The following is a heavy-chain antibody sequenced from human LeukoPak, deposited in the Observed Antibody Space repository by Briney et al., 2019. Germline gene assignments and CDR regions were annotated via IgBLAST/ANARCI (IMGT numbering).Heavy chain of an antibody. J-gene: IGHJ4*02. D-gene: IGHD1-26*01. CDR3: ARAPTRVGATLFDY. Sequence: PSETLSLTCTVSGGTISNYYWSWIRQPAGKGLEWIGRIYTSGSTNYNYNPSLKSRVTMSVNTYKNQISLRLSSVTAADTAVYYCARAPTRVGATLFDYWGQGTLVTVSS. CDR2: IYTSGST. V-gene: IGHV4-4*07. CDR1: GGTISNYY.